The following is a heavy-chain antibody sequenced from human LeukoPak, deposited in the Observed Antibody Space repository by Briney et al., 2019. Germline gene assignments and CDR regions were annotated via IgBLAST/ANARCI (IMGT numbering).Heavy chain of an antibody. D-gene: IGHD3-22*01. J-gene: IGHJ3*01. V-gene: IGHV4-59*11. Sequence: SETLSLTCTVSGGSLSGHYWSWLRQPPEKRLEWIGYVSYTGRTKYNPSLQSRVTISIDTSKSQFSLKLTSVTSADAAVYSCARLLDNDISGDPDTFDVWGQGTTVIVSS. CDR2: VSYTGRT. CDR1: GGSLSGHY. CDR3: ARLLDNDISGDPDTFDV.